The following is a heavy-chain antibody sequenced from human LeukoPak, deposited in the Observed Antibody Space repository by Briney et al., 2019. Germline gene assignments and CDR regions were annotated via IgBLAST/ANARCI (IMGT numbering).Heavy chain of an antibody. CDR3: ARERATTRRHDY. D-gene: IGHD1-26*01. J-gene: IGHJ4*01. Sequence: ASVKVSCKASGYTFTSYGISWVRQAPGQGLEWMGWISAYNGNTNYAQKLQGRVTMTTDTSINTAYMELSRLRSDDTAVYFCARERATTRRHDYWGHGTLVTVSS. CDR1: GYTFTSYG. V-gene: IGHV1-18*01. CDR2: ISAYNGNT.